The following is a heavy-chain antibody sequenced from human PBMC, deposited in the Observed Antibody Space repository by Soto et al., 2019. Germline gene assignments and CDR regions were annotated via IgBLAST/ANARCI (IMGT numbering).Heavy chain of an antibody. J-gene: IGHJ2*01. CDR2: IYYSGST. V-gene: IGHV4-59*01. Sequence: SETLSLTCTVSGGSISSYYWSWIRQPPGKGLEWIGYIYYSGSTNYNPSLKSRVTISVDTSKNQFSLKLSSVTAADTAVYYCARDYYGSGSDYWYFDLWGRGTLVTVSS. CDR3: ARDYYGSGSDYWYFDL. D-gene: IGHD3-10*01. CDR1: GGSISSYY.